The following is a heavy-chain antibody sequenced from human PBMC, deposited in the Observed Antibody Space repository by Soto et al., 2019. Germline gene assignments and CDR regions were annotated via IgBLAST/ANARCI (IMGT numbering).Heavy chain of an antibody. CDR3: AKDPRRVVPAAMVDY. CDR1: GFTFSSYA. V-gene: IGHV3-23*01. CDR2: ISGSGGST. J-gene: IGHJ4*02. Sequence: GGSLRLSCAASGFTFSSYAMSWVRQAPGKGLEWVSAISGSGGSTYYADSVKGRLTISRDNSKSTLYLQMNSLRAEDTAVYYCAKDPRRVVPAAMVDYWGQGTLVTVSS. D-gene: IGHD2-2*01.